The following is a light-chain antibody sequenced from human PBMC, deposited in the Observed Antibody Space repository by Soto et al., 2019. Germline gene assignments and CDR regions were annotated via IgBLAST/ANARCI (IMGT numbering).Light chain of an antibody. Sequence: EIVLTQSPGTLSLSPGERATLSCRASQSVSSSYLAWYQQKPGQAPRLLIYGASSRATGIPDRFSGSGSGTDFTLTINRLEPEDFATYYCQQSFSNVALSFGGGTKVAI. V-gene: IGKV3-20*01. CDR2: GAS. CDR3: QQSFSNVALS. CDR1: QSVSSSY. J-gene: IGKJ4*01.